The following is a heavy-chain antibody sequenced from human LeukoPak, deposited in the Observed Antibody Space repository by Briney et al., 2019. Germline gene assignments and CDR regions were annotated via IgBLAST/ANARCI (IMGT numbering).Heavy chain of an antibody. V-gene: IGHV4-31*03. D-gene: IGHD4-11*01. CDR1: GGSINSGGSY. CDR2: IYYSWSS. J-gene: IGHJ6*03. Sequence: PSETLSLTCTVSGGSINSGGSYWSWIRQHPGKGLEWIGCIYYSWSSYYNPSPKSRVTLSLDTSKNQFSLKLSSVTAADTAVYYCARDNGDYRSIYYYMDVWGKGTTVTVSS. CDR3: ARDNGDYRSIYYYMDV.